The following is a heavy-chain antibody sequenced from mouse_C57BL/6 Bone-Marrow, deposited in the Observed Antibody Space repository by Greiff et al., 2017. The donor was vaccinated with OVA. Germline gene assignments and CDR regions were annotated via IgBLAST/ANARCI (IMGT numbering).Heavy chain of an antibody. CDR1: GFSLSTSGLG. Sequence: VTLKVSGPGILQSSQTLSLTCSFSGFSLSTSGLGVSWIRQPSGKGLEWLAHIYWDDDKRYNPSLKCRLTISTDTSRNQIFLKITSVDTADTATCYCARGEMRRRRGGNYFDYWGQGTTLTVSS. V-gene: IGHV8-12*01. CDR2: IYWDDDK. J-gene: IGHJ2*01. CDR3: ARGEMRRRRGGNYFDY. D-gene: IGHD2-12*01.